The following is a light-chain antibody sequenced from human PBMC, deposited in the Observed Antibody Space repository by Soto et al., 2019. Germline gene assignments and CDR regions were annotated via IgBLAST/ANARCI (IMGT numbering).Light chain of an antibody. CDR3: QQYGGSSWT. CDR2: STS. V-gene: IGKV3-20*01. CDR1: QSISISY. J-gene: IGKJ1*01. Sequence: EIVLTQSPDTLSLSPGERATLSCRASQSISISYLAWYQQQPGQAPRLLIYSTSTRATGIPDRFSGSGSGTDFTLTITKLEPGDFAVYYCQQYGGSSWTFGQGTKVEIE.